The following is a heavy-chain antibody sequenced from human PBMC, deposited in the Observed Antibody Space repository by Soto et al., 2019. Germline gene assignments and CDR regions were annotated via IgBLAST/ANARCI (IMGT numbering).Heavy chain of an antibody. D-gene: IGHD3-10*01. CDR1: GGTFSSYA. CDR3: AGGGGGFGRFDY. CDR2: IIPIFGTA. J-gene: IGHJ4*02. Sequence: QVQLVQSGAEVKKPGSSVKVSCKASGGTFSSYAISWVRQAPGQGLEWMGGIIPIFGTANYAQKFQGRVTVPGDKSRATAYRGRGSLSSGDTAVYYWAGGGGGFGRFDYWGQGTLVTVSS. V-gene: IGHV1-69*06.